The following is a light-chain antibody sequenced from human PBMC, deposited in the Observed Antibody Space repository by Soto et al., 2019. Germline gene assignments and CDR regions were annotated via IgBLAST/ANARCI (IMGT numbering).Light chain of an antibody. CDR2: GNS. CDR3: QSYDSSLSGVV. V-gene: IGLV1-40*01. J-gene: IGLJ2*01. CDR1: ISSIGAGYD. Sequence: QSVLTQPPSVSGAPGQRVTISCTGSISSIGAGYDVHWYQQLPRTAPKLLISGNSNRPSGVPDRISGSKSGTSASLAITGLQSEDDADYYSQSYDSSLSGVVFGGGTKLTVL.